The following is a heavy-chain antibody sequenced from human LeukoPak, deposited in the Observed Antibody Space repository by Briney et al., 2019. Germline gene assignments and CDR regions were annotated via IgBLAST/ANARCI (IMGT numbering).Heavy chain of an antibody. CDR1: GFTFSSYW. J-gene: IGHJ5*02. Sequence: GGSLRLSCAASGFTFSSYWMSRVRQAPGKGLEWVANIKQDGSNKYYADSVKGRFTISRDNSKNTLYLQMNSLRAEDTAVYYCAKYLGIAARRGDWFDPWGQGTLVTVSS. CDR3: AKYLGIAARRGDWFDP. CDR2: IKQDGSNK. D-gene: IGHD6-6*01. V-gene: IGHV3-7*01.